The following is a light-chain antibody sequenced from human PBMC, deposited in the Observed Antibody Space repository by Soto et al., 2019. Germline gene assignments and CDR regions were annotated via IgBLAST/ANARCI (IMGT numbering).Light chain of an antibody. CDR3: QQRSNWPIT. Sequence: EIGLTQSPATLSVSPVERATLSCRASQSVSSYLAWYQQKPGQAPRLLIYDASNRATGIPARFSGSGSGTDFTLTISSLEPEDFAVYYCQQRSNWPITFGQGTRLEIK. V-gene: IGKV3-11*01. CDR2: DAS. J-gene: IGKJ5*01. CDR1: QSVSSY.